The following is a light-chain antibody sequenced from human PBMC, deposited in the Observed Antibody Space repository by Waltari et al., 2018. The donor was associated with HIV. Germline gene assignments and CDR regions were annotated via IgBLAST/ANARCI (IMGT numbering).Light chain of an antibody. V-gene: IGKV1-9*01. Sequence: DIHLTQSPPFLSASIGDRVTISCRATQGINSYLAWYQQKPGKAPKLLIYVASTLRSGVPSWFSGSGSGTEFTLTISNLQPEDSATYYCQQLNSYPLTFGGGTKVETK. CDR2: VAS. CDR1: QGINSY. J-gene: IGKJ4*01. CDR3: QQLNSYPLT.